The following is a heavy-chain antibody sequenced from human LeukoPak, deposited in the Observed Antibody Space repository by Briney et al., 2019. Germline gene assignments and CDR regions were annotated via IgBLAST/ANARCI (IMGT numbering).Heavy chain of an antibody. CDR2: ISSSSSTI. CDR3: ARRGDSFDY. V-gene: IGHV3-48*04. J-gene: IGHJ4*02. D-gene: IGHD2-21*02. Sequence: PGGSLRLSCAASGFTFSSYGMHWVRQAPGKGLEWVSYISSSSSTIYYADSVKGRFTISRDNAKNSLFLQMNSLRAEDTAVYYCARRGDSFDYWGQGTLVTVSS. CDR1: GFTFSSYG.